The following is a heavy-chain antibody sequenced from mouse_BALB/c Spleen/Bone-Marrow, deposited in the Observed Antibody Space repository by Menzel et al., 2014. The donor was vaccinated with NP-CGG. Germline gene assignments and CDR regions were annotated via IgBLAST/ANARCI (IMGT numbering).Heavy chain of an antibody. CDR3: SRQYDDAMDY. Sequence: EVMLVESGGGLVQPGGSLKLSCAASGFDFSRYWMSWVRQAPGKGLEWIGEINPESSTINYTPSLKDKFIISTDNANNPLSLIMNKVRSEDTANYYCSRQYDDAMDYWGQGTSVTVSS. D-gene: IGHD2-12*01. J-gene: IGHJ4*01. CDR1: GFDFSRYW. V-gene: IGHV4-1*02. CDR2: INPESSTI.